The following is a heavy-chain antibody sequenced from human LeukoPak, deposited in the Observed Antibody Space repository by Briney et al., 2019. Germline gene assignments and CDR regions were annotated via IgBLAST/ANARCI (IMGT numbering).Heavy chain of an antibody. Sequence: SGPTLVNPTQTPTLTRTFSGFSLSTSGVGVGWIRQPPGKALEWLALIYWNDDKRYSPSLKSRLTITKDTSKNQVVLTMTNMDPVDTATYYCAHSPLYYDILTGYWGVWFDPWGQGTLVTVSS. D-gene: IGHD3-9*01. CDR3: AHSPLYYDILTGYWGVWFDP. J-gene: IGHJ5*02. V-gene: IGHV2-5*01. CDR1: GFSLSTSGVG. CDR2: IYWNDDK.